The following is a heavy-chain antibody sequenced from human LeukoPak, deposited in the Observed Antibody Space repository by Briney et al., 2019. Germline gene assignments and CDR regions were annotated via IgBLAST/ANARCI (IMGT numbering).Heavy chain of an antibody. V-gene: IGHV1-69*01. CDR1: GGTFISYA. J-gene: IGHJ5*02. CDR3: ARDTAMVPGPNWFDP. Sequence: SVKVSCQASGGTFISYAISWVRQAPGQGLEWMGGIIPIFGTANYAQKFQGRVTITADESTSTAYMELSSLRSGDTAVYYCARDTAMVPGPNWFDPWGQGTLVTVSS. D-gene: IGHD5-18*01. CDR2: IIPIFGTA.